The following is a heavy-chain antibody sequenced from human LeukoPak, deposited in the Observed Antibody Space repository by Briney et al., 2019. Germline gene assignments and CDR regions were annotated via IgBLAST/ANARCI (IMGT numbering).Heavy chain of an antibody. CDR1: GDSLSSGSYY. D-gene: IGHD3-9*01. V-gene: IGHV4-61*01. Sequence: SETLSLTCTVSGDSLSSGSYYWGWIRQPPGKGLEWIEYIYYSGSTNYNPSLKSRVAISVDTSKNQFSLKLSSVTAADTAVYYCARWVLRYFDWLLYPYGMDVWGKGTTVTVSS. CDR2: IYYSGST. CDR3: ARWVLRYFDWLLYPYGMDV. J-gene: IGHJ6*04.